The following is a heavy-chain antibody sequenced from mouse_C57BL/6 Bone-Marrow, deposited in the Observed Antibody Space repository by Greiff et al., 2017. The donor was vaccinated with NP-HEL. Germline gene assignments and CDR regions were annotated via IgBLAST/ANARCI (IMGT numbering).Heavy chain of an antibody. J-gene: IGHJ4*01. CDR2: INPNNGGT. V-gene: IGHV1-26*01. CDR1: GYTFTDYY. D-gene: IGHD3-1*01. Sequence: VQLQQSGPELVKPGASVKISCKASGYTFTDYYMNWVKQSHGKSLEWIGDINPNNGGTSYNQKFKGKATLTVDKSSSTAYMELRSLTSEDSAVYYCARSGGNYFMGYWGQGTSVTVSS. CDR3: ARSGGNYFMGY.